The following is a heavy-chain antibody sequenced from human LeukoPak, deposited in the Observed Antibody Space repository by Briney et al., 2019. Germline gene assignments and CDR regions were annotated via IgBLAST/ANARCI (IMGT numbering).Heavy chain of an antibody. CDR1: GYTFTGYY. J-gene: IGHJ5*02. Sequence: ASVKVSCKASGYTFTGYYVLWVRQAPGQGLEWMGWINPNSGGTNYAQKFQGRVTMTRDTSISTAYMELSRLRSDDTAVYYCARWVGYSNWFDPWGQGTLVAVSS. CDR2: INPNSGGT. V-gene: IGHV1-2*02. D-gene: IGHD2-15*01. CDR3: ARWVGYSNWFDP.